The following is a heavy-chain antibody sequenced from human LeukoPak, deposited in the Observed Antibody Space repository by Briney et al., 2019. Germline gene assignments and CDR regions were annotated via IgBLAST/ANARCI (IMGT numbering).Heavy chain of an antibody. CDR3: SRGDYGGNTYYFDY. D-gene: IGHD4-23*01. CDR2: IKKDGSER. V-gene: IGHV3-7*04. Sequence: SGGSLRLSCAAAGFTFSRYWMSWVRQAPGKGPEWVANIKKDGSERYYVDSVKGRFTISRDNAKNSPYLQINSLRAEDTALYYCSRGDYGGNTYYFDYWGQGTLVIVSS. CDR1: GFTFSRYW. J-gene: IGHJ4*02.